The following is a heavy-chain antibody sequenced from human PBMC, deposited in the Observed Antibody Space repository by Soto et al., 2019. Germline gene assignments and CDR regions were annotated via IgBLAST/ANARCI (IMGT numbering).Heavy chain of an antibody. V-gene: IGHV5-51*01. D-gene: IGHD6-25*01. CDR1: GYSFSHYW. CDR3: ARSDFRSGKFDY. Sequence: GESLKISCKASGYSFSHYWIAWVRHTPGKGLEWMVVIYPGDSDTRYSPSFQSQVTISADTSTYPAYLQWNSLNASHTALYFCARSDFRSGKFDYWGRRTLVTVSS. CDR2: IYPGDSDT. J-gene: IGHJ4*02.